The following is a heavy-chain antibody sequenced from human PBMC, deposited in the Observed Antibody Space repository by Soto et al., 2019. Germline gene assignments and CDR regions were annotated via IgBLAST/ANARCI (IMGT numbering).Heavy chain of an antibody. CDR3: ARMPGILTGLSLYYYRLDV. CDR1: GVSLSTSGMC. J-gene: IGHJ6*02. Sequence: GSGPTRVNPTQTLTLTCTFSGVSLSTSGMCGSWIRQPPGKALEWLALIDWDDDKYYSTSLKSRLTISKDTSKNQVVLTMTNMDPVDTATYYCARMPGILTGLSLYYYRLDVWGQGTTVTVSS. D-gene: IGHD3-9*01. V-gene: IGHV2-70*01. CDR2: IDWDDDK.